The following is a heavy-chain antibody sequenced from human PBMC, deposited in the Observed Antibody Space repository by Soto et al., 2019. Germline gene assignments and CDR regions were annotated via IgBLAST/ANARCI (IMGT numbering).Heavy chain of an antibody. CDR3: ARHWGQDSRYFDL. D-gene: IGHD3-16*01. V-gene: IGHV3-30*14. J-gene: IGHJ2*01. Sequence: QVQLVESGGGVVQPGRSLSLSCAASGFTLSRYAVLWVRQAPGKGLEWVAGTSYDGSEEYYADSGKGRLTISRDNSKNTLYLQINSLITEDTAVYYCARHWGQDSRYFDLWGRGTLVIVCS. CDR2: TSYDGSEE. CDR1: GFTLSRYA.